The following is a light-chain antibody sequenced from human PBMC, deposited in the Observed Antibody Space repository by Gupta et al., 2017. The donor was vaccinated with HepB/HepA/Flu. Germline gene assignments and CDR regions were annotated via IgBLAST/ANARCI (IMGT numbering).Light chain of an antibody. CDR1: PSVSSN. CDR2: GAS. J-gene: IGKJ1*01. V-gene: IGKV3-15*01. CDR3: QQYNNWPGT. Sequence: EIVVTKSSATLSVFSGERATLSCRASPSVSSNLARYQQKPGQAPRLLIYGASYRATGIPARFSGSWSGTEFTLTISSLQSEDVAVYYGQQYNNWPGTFGQGTKVEIK.